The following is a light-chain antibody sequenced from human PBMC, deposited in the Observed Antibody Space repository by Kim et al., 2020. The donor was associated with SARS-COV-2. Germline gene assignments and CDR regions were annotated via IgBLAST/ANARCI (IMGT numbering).Light chain of an antibody. CDR1: KLGDKY. Sequence: SYELTQPPSVSVSPGQTASITCSGDKLGDKYACWYQQKPGQSPVLVIYQDSKRPSGIPGRFSGSNSGNTATLPISGTQAMDEADYYCQAWDSSIVFGGGTQLTV. CDR3: QAWDSSIV. V-gene: IGLV3-1*01. CDR2: QDS. J-gene: IGLJ2*01.